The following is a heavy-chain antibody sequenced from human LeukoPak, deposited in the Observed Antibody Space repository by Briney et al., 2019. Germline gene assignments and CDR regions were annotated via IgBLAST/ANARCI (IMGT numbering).Heavy chain of an antibody. CDR2: INHSGST. CDR3: ARGSWGSGWFDP. V-gene: IGHV4-34*01. CDR1: GGSISSYY. J-gene: IGHJ5*02. Sequence: PSETLSLTCTVSGGSISSYYWSWIRQPPGKGLEWIGEINHSGSTNYNPSLKSRVTISVDTSKNQFSLKLSSVTAADTAVYYCARGSWGSGWFDPWGQGTLVTVSS. D-gene: IGHD3-16*01.